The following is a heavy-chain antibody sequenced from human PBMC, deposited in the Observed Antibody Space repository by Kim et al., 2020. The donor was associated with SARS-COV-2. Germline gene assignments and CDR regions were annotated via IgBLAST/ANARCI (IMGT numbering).Heavy chain of an antibody. CDR3: AREKFIGSFDY. Sequence: SETLSLTCTVSGDYINDYYWNWIRRPPGRGLEWIGYIYYSGDTKYNPSLESRVTISVDRSQHQFSLRLSSVTDADTAVYYCAREKFIGSFDYWGQGSLVAVSS. J-gene: IGHJ4*02. CDR1: GDYINDYY. CDR2: IYYSGDT. D-gene: IGHD2-15*01. V-gene: IGHV4-59*12.